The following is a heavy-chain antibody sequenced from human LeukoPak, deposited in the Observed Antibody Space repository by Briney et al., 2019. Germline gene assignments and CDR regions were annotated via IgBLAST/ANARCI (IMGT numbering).Heavy chain of an antibody. CDR3: ARARYSYTGIIDY. CDR2: INWNGGST. Sequence: PGGSLRLSCAASGFTFDDYGMSWVRQAPGKGLEWVSGINWNGGSTGYADSVKGRFTISRDNARNTVYLQMNSLRAEDTAVYYCARARYSYTGIIDYWGQGTLVTVSS. V-gene: IGHV3-20*04. D-gene: IGHD5-18*01. CDR1: GFTFDDYG. J-gene: IGHJ4*02.